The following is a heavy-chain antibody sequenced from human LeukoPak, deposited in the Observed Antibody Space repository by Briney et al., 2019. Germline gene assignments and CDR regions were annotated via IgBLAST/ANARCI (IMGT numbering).Heavy chain of an antibody. CDR2: ISSSSSTI. Sequence: GGSLRLSCAASGFTFSSYSMNWVRQAPGKGLEWVSSISSSSSTIYYADSVKGRFTISRDNAESSLYLQMNSLRAEDTAVYYCARNGASSGRPYHFDYWGQGTLVTVSS. D-gene: IGHD6-19*01. CDR3: ARNGASSGRPYHFDY. J-gene: IGHJ4*02. V-gene: IGHV3-48*01. CDR1: GFTFSSYS.